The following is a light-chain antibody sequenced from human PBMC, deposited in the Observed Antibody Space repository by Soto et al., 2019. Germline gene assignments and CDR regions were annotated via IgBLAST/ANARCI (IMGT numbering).Light chain of an antibody. CDR1: QSVTTF. J-gene: IGKJ4*01. CDR2: DAS. Sequence: PGERATLSCRASQSVTTFLAWYQQKPGQAPRLLIYDASKRATGIPARFSGSGSGTDFTPTISSLEPEDFAVYYCQQRTNWPLTFGGGTKVEIK. CDR3: QQRTNWPLT. V-gene: IGKV3-11*01.